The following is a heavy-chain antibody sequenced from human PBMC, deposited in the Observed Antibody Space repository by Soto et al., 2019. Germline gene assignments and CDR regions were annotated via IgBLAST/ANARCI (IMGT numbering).Heavy chain of an antibody. CDR3: AKDRGGADYFDY. J-gene: IGHJ4*02. V-gene: IGHV3-30*18. CDR2: ISYDLTKK. CDR1: GFTFSRFA. Sequence: LRLSCAASGFTFSRFAIHWVRQAPGKGLEWVAVISYDLTKKYYADSVKGRFIISRDNSKNTVSLQMNSLTAEDTAVYYCAKDRGGADYFDYWGQGALVTVSS. D-gene: IGHD2-21*01.